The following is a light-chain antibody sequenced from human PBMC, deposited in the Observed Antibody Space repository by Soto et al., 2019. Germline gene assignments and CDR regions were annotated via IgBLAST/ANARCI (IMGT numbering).Light chain of an antibody. CDR1: QSVGSH. CDR3: QQYGYSPIT. Sequence: ILMTQSPATLSVSPGERVTLSCRARQSVGSHLAWYQQKPGQAPRLLIYGASSRATGIADRFSGSGSGTDFTLTISRLEPEDFALYYCQQYGYSPITFGQGTRLEIK. J-gene: IGKJ5*01. V-gene: IGKV3-20*01. CDR2: GAS.